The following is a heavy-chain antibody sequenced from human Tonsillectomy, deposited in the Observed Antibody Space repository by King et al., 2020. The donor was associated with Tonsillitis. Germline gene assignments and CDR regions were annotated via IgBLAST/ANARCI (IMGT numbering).Heavy chain of an antibody. Sequence: VQLQESGPGLVKPSETLSLSCTVSGDTVSYSYWSWIRQSPEKGLEWIGYTYHSETTRYNPSLGSRVTISVDMSMHQFSLRLTSVTAADTAVYYCARARTRPNNSFDLWGHGTLVTVSS. CDR2: TYHSETT. CDR3: ARARTRPNNSFDL. D-gene: IGHD4-23*01. CDR1: GDTVSYSY. V-gene: IGHV4-59*02. J-gene: IGHJ5*02.